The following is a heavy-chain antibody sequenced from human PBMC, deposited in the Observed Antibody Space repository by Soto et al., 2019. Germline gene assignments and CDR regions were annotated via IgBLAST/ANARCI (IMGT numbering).Heavy chain of an antibody. Sequence: QVQLVQSGAEVKKPGSSVKVSCKASGGTFSSYAISWVRQAPGQGLEWMGGIIPIFGTANYAQKFQGRVTITADESASTASMELSSLRSEDTAVYYCARDLRLPSVVSWFDPWGQGTLVTVSS. CDR2: IIPIFGTA. CDR3: ARDLRLPSVVSWFDP. D-gene: IGHD2-15*01. CDR1: GGTFSSYA. J-gene: IGHJ5*02. V-gene: IGHV1-69*01.